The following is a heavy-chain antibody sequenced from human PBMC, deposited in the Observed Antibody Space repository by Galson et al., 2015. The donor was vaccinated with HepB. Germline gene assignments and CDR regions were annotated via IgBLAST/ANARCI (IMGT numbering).Heavy chain of an antibody. CDR1: GGSISSSSYY. CDR2: IYYSGST. Sequence: QVQLQESGPGLVKPSETLSLTCTVSGGSISSSSYYWGWIRQPPGKGLEWIGSIYYSGSTYYNPSLKSRVTISVDTSKNQFSLKLSSVTAADTAVYYCATSSGWLRKKDAFDIWGQGTMVTVSS. CDR3: ATSSGWLRKKDAFDI. V-gene: IGHV4-39*01. J-gene: IGHJ3*02. D-gene: IGHD6-19*01.